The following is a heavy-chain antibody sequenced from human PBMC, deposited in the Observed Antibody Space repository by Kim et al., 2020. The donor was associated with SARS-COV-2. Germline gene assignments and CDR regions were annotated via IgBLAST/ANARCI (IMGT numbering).Heavy chain of an antibody. CDR3: ARVRNDFWSGYYTFDY. Sequence: SVKGRFTISRDNAKNSLYLQMNSLRAEDTAVYYCARVRNDFWSGYYTFDYWGQGTLVTVSS. J-gene: IGHJ4*02. D-gene: IGHD3-3*01. V-gene: IGHV3-11*06.